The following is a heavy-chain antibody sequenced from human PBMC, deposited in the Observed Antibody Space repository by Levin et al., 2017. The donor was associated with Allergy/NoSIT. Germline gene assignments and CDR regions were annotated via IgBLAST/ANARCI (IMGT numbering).Heavy chain of an antibody. CDR3: ARRRYVDIVATSRGWYFDL. D-gene: IGHD5-12*01. V-gene: IGHV4-34*01. CDR1: GGSFSGYY. Sequence: PSETLSLTCAVYGGSFSGYYWSWIRQPPGKGLEWIGEINHSGSTNYNPSLKSRVTISVDTSKNQFSLKLSSVTAADTAVYYCARRRYVDIVATSRGWYFDLWGRGTLVTVSS. CDR2: INHSGST. J-gene: IGHJ2*01.